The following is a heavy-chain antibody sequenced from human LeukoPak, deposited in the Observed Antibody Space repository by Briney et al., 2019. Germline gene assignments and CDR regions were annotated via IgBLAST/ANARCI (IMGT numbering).Heavy chain of an antibody. CDR1: GFTFSSYA. D-gene: IGHD2-21*01. Sequence: GGSLRLSCAASGFTFSSYAMSWVRQAPGKGLEWVSGISGSGGITYYADSVKGRFTVSRDNSKNTLYLQMNSLRAEDTAIYYCAKDYLGVIPDAFDIWGQGTKVTVSS. CDR2: ISGSGGIT. CDR3: AKDYLGVIPDAFDI. V-gene: IGHV3-23*01. J-gene: IGHJ3*02.